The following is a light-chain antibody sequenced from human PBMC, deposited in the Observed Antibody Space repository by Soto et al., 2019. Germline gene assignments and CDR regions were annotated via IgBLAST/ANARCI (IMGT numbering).Light chain of an antibody. CDR3: ASFTDTNTWV. CDR1: SSDVGGHNS. CDR2: DVS. J-gene: IGLJ3*02. V-gene: IGLV2-14*01. Sequence: QSALTQPASVSGSPGQSITISCTGTSSDVGGHNSVAWYQHNPGKAPKLMIYDVSNRPSGVSSRFSGSRSGNTASLTISGLQAEDEADYYCASFTDTNTWVFGGGTKLTVL.